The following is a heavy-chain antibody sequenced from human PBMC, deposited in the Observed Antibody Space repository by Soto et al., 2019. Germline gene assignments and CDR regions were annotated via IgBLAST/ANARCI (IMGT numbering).Heavy chain of an antibody. CDR1: GFTFSSYS. D-gene: IGHD3-22*01. V-gene: IGHV3-21*01. Sequence: LRLSCAASGFTFSSYSMNWVRQAPGKGLEWVSSISSSSSYIYYADSVKGRFTISRDNAKNSLYLQMNSLRAEDTAVYYCARWEDYYDSSGYLPGWGQGTLVTVSS. J-gene: IGHJ4*02. CDR2: ISSSSSYI. CDR3: ARWEDYYDSSGYLPG.